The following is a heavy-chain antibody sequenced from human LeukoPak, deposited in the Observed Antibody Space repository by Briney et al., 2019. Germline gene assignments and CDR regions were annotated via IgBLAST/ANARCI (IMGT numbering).Heavy chain of an antibody. Sequence: GGSLRLSCAASGFTFSSYAMSWVRQAPGKGLEWVSAISGSGGSTYYADSVKGRITISRDNSKNTLYLQMNSLRAEDTAVYYCAKGDYYGSGSYYKTNAFDIWGQGTMVTVSS. CDR2: ISGSGGST. CDR1: GFTFSSYA. CDR3: AKGDYYGSGSYYKTNAFDI. D-gene: IGHD3-10*01. V-gene: IGHV3-23*01. J-gene: IGHJ3*02.